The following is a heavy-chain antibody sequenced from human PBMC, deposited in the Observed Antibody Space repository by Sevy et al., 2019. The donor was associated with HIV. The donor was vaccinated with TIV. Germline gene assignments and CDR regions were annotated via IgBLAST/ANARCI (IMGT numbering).Heavy chain of an antibody. V-gene: IGHV3-48*03. Sequence: GGSLRLSCAASGFMFSGYEMNWVRQVPGKGLEWVANIRTSTSTIYYGDSVKGRFTISRDNAKNSLYLQMNSLRAEDTAIYYCARSGRAYYYYYYMDVWGKGTTVTVSS. CDR1: GFMFSGYE. J-gene: IGHJ6*03. CDR2: IRTSTSTI. CDR3: ARSGRAYYYYYYMDV.